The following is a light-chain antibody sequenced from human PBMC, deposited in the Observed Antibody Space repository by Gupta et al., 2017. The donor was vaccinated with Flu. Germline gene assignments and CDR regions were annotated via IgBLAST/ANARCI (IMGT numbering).Light chain of an antibody. CDR3: QQDDSVPFT. Sequence: DIQMTQPPPSLSAFIGDRVTITCQASQDIHIYLNWYQQKPGKAPTLLVYDASNLETGVPSRFSGSGSGTNFILTITSLQPQDVATYCCQQDDSVPFTFGRGTKVDVK. V-gene: IGKV1-33*01. CDR2: DAS. CDR1: QDIHIY. J-gene: IGKJ4*01.